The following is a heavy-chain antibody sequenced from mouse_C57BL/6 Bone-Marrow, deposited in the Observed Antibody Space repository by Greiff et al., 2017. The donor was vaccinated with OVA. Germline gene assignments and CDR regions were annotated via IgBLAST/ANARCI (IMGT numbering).Heavy chain of an antibody. CDR2: IDPEDGET. CDR1: GYTFTSYW. Sequence: VQLQQPGAELVKPGASVQLSCKASGYTFTSYWMHWVKQRPGRGLEWIGRIDPEDGETKYAPKFQGKATITADTSSNTAYLQLSSLTSEDTAVYYCARGGDGSVFAYWGQGTLVTVSA. J-gene: IGHJ3*01. CDR3: ARGGDGSVFAY. V-gene: IGHV14-2*01. D-gene: IGHD2-3*01.